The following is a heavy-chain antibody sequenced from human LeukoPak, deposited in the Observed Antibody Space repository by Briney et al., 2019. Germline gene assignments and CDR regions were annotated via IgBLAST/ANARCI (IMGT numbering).Heavy chain of an antibody. CDR3: ARRGLLWFGELPPPDY. Sequence: GGSLRLSCAASGFTFSDYYMSWIRQAPGKGLEWVSYISSSGSTIYYADSVKGRFTISRDNAKNSLYLQMNSLRAEDTAVYYCARRGLLWFGELPPPDYWGQGTLVTVSS. D-gene: IGHD3-10*01. CDR2: ISSSGSTI. J-gene: IGHJ4*02. CDR1: GFTFSDYY. V-gene: IGHV3-11*01.